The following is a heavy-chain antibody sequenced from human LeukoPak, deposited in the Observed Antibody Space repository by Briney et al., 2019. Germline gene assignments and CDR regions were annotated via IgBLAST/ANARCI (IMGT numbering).Heavy chain of an antibody. V-gene: IGHV3-23*01. CDR1: GFTSSSYA. Sequence: GGSLRLSCAASGFTSSSYAMTWVRQAPGKGLEWVSSITGSGERTYYADSVKGRFTISRDNSNNMVYLQMNSQRGEDTTVYYCAKNSAYDRSLGYYSYYMDVWGKGTTVTVSS. CDR3: AKNSAYDRSLGYYSYYMDV. CDR2: ITGSGERT. D-gene: IGHD5-12*01. J-gene: IGHJ6*03.